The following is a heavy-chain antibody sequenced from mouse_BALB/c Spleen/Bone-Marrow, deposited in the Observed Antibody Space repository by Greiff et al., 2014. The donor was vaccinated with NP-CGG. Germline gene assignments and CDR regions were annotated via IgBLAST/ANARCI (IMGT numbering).Heavy chain of an antibody. D-gene: IGHD1-1*01. V-gene: IGHV2-9*02. CDR1: GFSLTSHG. Sequence: QVQLKESEPGPVAPSQSLSITCTVSGFSLTSHGVHWVRQSPGRGLEWLGIIWAGGSTNHNLALMSRLSISKDNSKSQVFLKMNSLQTDDTAIYYCARYLNYYGAMDYWGQGTSVTVSS. CDR3: ARYLNYYGAMDY. J-gene: IGHJ4*01. CDR2: IWAGGST.